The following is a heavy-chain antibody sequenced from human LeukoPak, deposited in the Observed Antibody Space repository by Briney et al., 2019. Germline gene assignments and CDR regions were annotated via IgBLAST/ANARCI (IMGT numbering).Heavy chain of an antibody. CDR2: IYSGGST. Sequence: GGSLRLSCAASGFTGSSNYMSWVRQAPGKGLEWVSVIYSGGSTYYADSVKGRFTISRDNSKNTLYLQMNSLRAEDTAVYYCARDRIAVAGIPFDYWGQGTLVTVSS. D-gene: IGHD6-19*01. CDR3: ARDRIAVAGIPFDY. V-gene: IGHV3-53*01. J-gene: IGHJ4*02. CDR1: GFTGSSNY.